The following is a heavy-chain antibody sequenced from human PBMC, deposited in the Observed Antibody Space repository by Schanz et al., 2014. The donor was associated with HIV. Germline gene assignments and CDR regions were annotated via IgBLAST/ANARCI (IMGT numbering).Heavy chain of an antibody. V-gene: IGHV3-30-3*01. CDR3: ARDSGSYQYFQY. CDR2: ISYDGNNE. Sequence: QVHLVESGGGVVQPGRSLRLSCAASGFTFSSYAMHWVRQAPGKGLEWVAFISYDGNNEYYAASVKGRFTISRDNSKNTVYLQMKSLRAEDTAVYYCARDSGSYQYFQYWGQGTPVTVSS. J-gene: IGHJ1*01. CDR1: GFTFSSYA. D-gene: IGHD1-26*01.